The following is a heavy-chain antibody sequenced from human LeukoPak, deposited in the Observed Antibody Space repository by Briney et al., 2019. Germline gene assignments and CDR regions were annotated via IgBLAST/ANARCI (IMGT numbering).Heavy chain of an antibody. V-gene: IGHV3-15*01. Sequence: GGSLRLSCAAYGFTFNNAWMNWVRQVPGKGLEWVGRVKSKTDGGTTDYAAPVQGRFTISRDDSEDTLYLQMNSLKTEDTAVYYCTSDPRIGRYFDYWGQGTLVTVSS. CDR3: TSDPRIGRYFDY. J-gene: IGHJ4*02. CDR1: GFTFNNAW. D-gene: IGHD1-26*01. CDR2: VKSKTDGGTT.